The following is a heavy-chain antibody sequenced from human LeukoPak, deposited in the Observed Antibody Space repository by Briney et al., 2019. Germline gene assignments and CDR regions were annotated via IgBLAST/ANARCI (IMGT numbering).Heavy chain of an antibody. CDR3: ARETGTYYDSSGYYPY. CDR1: GYTFTSYG. CDR2: ISAYNGNT. J-gene: IGHJ4*02. D-gene: IGHD3-22*01. V-gene: IGHV1-18*01. Sequence: ASVTVSCKASGYTFTSYGISWVRQAPGQGLEWMGWISAYNGNTNYAQKLQGRVTMTTDTSTSTAYMELRSLRSDDTAVYYCARETGTYYDSSGYYPYWGQGTLVTVSS.